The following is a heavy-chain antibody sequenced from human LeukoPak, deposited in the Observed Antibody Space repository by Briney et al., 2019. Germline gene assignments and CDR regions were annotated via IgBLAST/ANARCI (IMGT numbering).Heavy chain of an antibody. CDR2: ISGDGGST. V-gene: IGHV3-43*02. D-gene: IGHD3-22*01. CDR3: AKDIAILSGYYYDSSGLPFDY. Sequence: GGSLRLSCAASGFTFDDYAMHWVRQAPGKGLEWFSLISGDGGSTYYADSVNGRFTISRDNSKNSLYLQMNSLRTEDTALYYCAKDIAILSGYYYDSSGLPFDYWGQGTMVTVSS. CDR1: GFTFDDYA. J-gene: IGHJ4*02.